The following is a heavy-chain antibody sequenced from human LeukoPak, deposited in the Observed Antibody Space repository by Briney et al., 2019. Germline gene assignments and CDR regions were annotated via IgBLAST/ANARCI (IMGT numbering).Heavy chain of an antibody. CDR1: GFTVSSNY. V-gene: IGHV3-15*01. D-gene: IGHD1-26*01. J-gene: IGHJ4*02. CDR3: TTDKLIFDY. Sequence: GGSLRLSCAASGFTVSSNYMSWVRQAPGKGLEWVGRIKSKTDGGTTDYAAPVKGRFTISRDDSKNTLYLQMNSLKTEDTAVYYCTTDKLIFDYWGQGTLVTVSS. CDR2: IKSKTDGGTT.